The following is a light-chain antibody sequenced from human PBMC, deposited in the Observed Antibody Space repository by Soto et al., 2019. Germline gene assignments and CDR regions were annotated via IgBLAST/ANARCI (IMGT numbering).Light chain of an antibody. V-gene: IGKV1-17*01. CDR2: SAS. CDR3: LQHSDYPFT. Sequence: DSQMTQSPSSLSASVGDRVTITCRASQGIRDALGWYQQKPGKVPKRLIYSASSLQSGVPSRVSGSGSETEFTLTISSLQPEDFATYYCLQHSDYPFTFGQGTRLEI. CDR1: QGIRDA. J-gene: IGKJ2*01.